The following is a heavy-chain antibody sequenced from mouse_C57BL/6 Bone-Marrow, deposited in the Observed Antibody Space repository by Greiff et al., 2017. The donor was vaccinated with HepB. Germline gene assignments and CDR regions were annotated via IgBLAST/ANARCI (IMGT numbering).Heavy chain of an antibody. Sequence: EVQLQQSGAELVRPGSSVKMSCKTSGYTFTSYGINWVKQRPGQGLEWIGYIYIGNGYTEYNEKFKGKATLTSDTSSSTAYMQLSSLTSEDSAIYFCARREIYYYGSSAAWFAYWGQGTLVTVSA. D-gene: IGHD1-1*01. J-gene: IGHJ3*01. V-gene: IGHV1-58*01. CDR2: IYIGNGYT. CDR1: GYTFTSYG. CDR3: ARREIYYYGSSAAWFAY.